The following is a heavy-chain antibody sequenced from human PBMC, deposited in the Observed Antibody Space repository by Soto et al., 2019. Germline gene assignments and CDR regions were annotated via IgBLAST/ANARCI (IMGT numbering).Heavy chain of an antibody. D-gene: IGHD6-13*01. J-gene: IGHJ4*02. CDR3: ARGVAAAGVHYFDY. V-gene: IGHV4-34*01. CDR2: INHSGST. CDR1: GGSFSGFH. Sequence: QVQLQQWGAGLLKPSETLSLTCAVYGGSFSGFHWSWIRQPPGKGLEWIGEINHSGSTNYNPSLKRRVTISVDTSKNQFTLKLRSVTAADTAMYYCARGVAAAGVHYFDYWGQGTLVTVSS.